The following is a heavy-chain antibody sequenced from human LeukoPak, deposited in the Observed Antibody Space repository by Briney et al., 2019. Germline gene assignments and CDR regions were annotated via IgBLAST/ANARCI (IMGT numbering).Heavy chain of an antibody. CDR3: AKLQRIAAAGEDWFDP. Sequence: GGSLRLSCAASGFTFSNYAMSWVRKATGQGLEWVSGISASGGGTYYADSVKGRFTISRDNSKNTLYLQMNSLRAEDTAVYYCAKLQRIAAAGEDWFDPWGQGTLVTVSS. CDR1: GFTFSNYA. CDR2: ISASGGGT. V-gene: IGHV3-23*01. D-gene: IGHD6-13*01. J-gene: IGHJ5*02.